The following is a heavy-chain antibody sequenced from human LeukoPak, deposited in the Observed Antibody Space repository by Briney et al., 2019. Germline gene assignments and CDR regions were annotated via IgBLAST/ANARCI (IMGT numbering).Heavy chain of an antibody. J-gene: IGHJ5*02. CDR1: GGSISSYY. CDR3: ARYMSENYYDSSGYYSWFDP. Sequence: EPSETLSLTCTVSGGSISSYYWSWIRQPPGKGLEWIGYIYYSGSTNYNPSLKSRVTISVDTSKNQFSLKLSSVTAADTAVYYCARYMSENYYDSSGYYSWFDPWGQGTLVTVSS. CDR2: IYYSGST. D-gene: IGHD3-22*01. V-gene: IGHV4-59*01.